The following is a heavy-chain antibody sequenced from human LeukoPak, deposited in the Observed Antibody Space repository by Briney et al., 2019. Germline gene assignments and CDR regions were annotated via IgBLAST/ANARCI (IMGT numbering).Heavy chain of an antibody. D-gene: IGHD6-19*01. J-gene: IGHJ3*02. CDR3: ARDIVLIAVAVRGSFDI. CDR1: GFPFDDYG. V-gene: IGHV3-20*04. Sequence: PTGGSLRLSCAASGFPFDDYGMNWVRQVPGKGLEWVSGINWNGGSTGYADSVKGRFTISRDNAKNSLYLQMNSLRAEDTALYYCARDIVLIAVAVRGSFDIWGQGTMVTVSP. CDR2: INWNGGST.